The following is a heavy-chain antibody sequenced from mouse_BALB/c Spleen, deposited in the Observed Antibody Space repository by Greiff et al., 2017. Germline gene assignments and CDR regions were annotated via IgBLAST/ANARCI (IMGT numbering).Heavy chain of an antibody. CDR2: ISNGGGST. Sequence: EVQGVESGGGLVQPGGSLKLSCAASGFTFSSYTMSWVRQTPEKRLEWVAYISNGGGSTYYPDTVKGRFTISRDNAKNTLYLQMSSLKSEDTAMYYCERRGYGYDVYFDYWGQGTTLTVSS. CDR3: ERRGYGYDVYFDY. J-gene: IGHJ2*01. D-gene: IGHD2-2*01. V-gene: IGHV5-12-2*01. CDR1: GFTFSSYT.